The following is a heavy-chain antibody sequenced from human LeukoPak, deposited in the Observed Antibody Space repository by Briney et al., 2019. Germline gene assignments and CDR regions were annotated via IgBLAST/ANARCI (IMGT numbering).Heavy chain of an antibody. V-gene: IGHV1-24*01. D-gene: IGHD3-10*01. CDR1: GYSLTELS. CDR3: ATVGRGDAFDI. J-gene: IGHJ3*02. Sequence: GASVKVSCKVSGYSLTELSMHWVRQAPGKGLEWMGGFDPEDGETIYAQKFQGRVTMTGDTSTDTAYMELSSLRSEDTAVYYCATVGRGDAFDIWGQGTMVTVSS. CDR2: FDPEDGET.